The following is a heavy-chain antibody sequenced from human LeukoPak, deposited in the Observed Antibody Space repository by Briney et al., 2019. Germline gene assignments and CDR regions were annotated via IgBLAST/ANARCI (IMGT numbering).Heavy chain of an antibody. V-gene: IGHV3-30-3*01. D-gene: IGHD3-10*01. Sequence: PGGPLRLSCAASGFTFSSYAMHWVRQAPGKGLEWVAVISYDGSNKYYADSVKGRFTISRDNSKNTLYLQMNSLRAEDTAVYYCARDGLNYYGSGSSTHTYFDYWGQGTLVTVSS. CDR1: GFTFSSYA. J-gene: IGHJ4*02. CDR3: ARDGLNYYGSGSSTHTYFDY. CDR2: ISYDGSNK.